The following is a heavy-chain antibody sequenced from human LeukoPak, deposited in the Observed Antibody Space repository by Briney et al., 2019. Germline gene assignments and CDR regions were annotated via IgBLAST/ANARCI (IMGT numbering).Heavy chain of an antibody. Sequence: PSETLSLTCAVYGGSFSGYYWSWIRQPPGKGLEWIGEINHSGSTNYNPSLKSRVTISVDTSKNQFSLKLSSVTAADTAVYYCARHQLDYYGSGSPLDYWGQGTLVTVSS. CDR1: GGSFSGYY. D-gene: IGHD3-10*01. V-gene: IGHV4-34*01. CDR2: INHSGST. CDR3: ARHQLDYYGSGSPLDY. J-gene: IGHJ4*02.